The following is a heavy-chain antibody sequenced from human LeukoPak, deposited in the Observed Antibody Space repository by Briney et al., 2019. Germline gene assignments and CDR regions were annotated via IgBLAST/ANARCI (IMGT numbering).Heavy chain of an antibody. CDR1: GGSISSGDYY. CDR3: ARTPYYYDSSGYSYYFDY. CDR2: IYYSGST. Sequence: SETLSLTCTVSGGSISSGDYYWSWIRQPPGKGLEWIGYIYYSGSTYYNPSLKSRVTISVDTSKNQFSLKLSSVTAADTAVYYCARTPYYYDSSGYSYYFDYWGQGTLVTVSS. J-gene: IGHJ4*02. V-gene: IGHV4-30-4*01. D-gene: IGHD3-22*01.